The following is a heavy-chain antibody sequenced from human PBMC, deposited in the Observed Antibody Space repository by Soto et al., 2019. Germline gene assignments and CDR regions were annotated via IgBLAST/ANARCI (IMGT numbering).Heavy chain of an antibody. D-gene: IGHD2-2*01. V-gene: IGHV5-10-1*01. J-gene: IGHJ6*02. CDR1: GYSFTSYW. CDR3: AGRAIVVVPAATRGPYYYGMDV. Sequence: PGESLKISCKGSGYSFTSYWISWVRQMPGKGLEWMGRIDPSDSYTNYSPSFQGHVTISADKSISTAYLQWSSLKASDTAMYYCAGRAIVVVPAATRGPYYYGMDVWGQGTTVTVSS. CDR2: IDPSDSYT.